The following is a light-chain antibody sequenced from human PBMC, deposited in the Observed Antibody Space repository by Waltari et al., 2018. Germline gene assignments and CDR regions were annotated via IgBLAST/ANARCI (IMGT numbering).Light chain of an antibody. Sequence: ELLLTQSQGTLSLSPGERATLTCRAIHSISRYLAWYQHKPCQAPRLRIYDASSRSTGFPDRFSGSGSGTDCSLTISCLDPEDCAFYYCQKYGGLSATFRQGTKVEIK. CDR3: QKYGGLSAT. J-gene: IGKJ1*01. V-gene: IGKV3-20*01. CDR1: HSISRY. CDR2: DAS.